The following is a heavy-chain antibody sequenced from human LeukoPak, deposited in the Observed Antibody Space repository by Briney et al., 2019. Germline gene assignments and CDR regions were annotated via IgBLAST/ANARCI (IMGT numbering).Heavy chain of an antibody. Sequence: TTGGSLRLSCAASGFIFSSYAMSWVRQAPGKGLEWVSTISSSSSYIYYADSVKGRFTISRDNAKNSLYLQMNSLRAEDTAVYYCASPGLVSYYYYYMDVWGKGTTVTVSS. V-gene: IGHV3-21*01. CDR1: GFIFSSYA. CDR3: ASPGLVSYYYYYMDV. J-gene: IGHJ6*03. CDR2: ISSSSSYI. D-gene: IGHD4-23*01.